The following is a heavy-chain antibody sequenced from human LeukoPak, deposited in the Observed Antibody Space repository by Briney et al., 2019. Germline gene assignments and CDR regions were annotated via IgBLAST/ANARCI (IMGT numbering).Heavy chain of an antibody. D-gene: IGHD2-21*01. CDR3: AKTTSHIVVVYYYYYYMDV. CDR2: ISGSGGST. CDR1: GFTFSSYA. V-gene: IGHV3-23*01. J-gene: IGHJ6*03. Sequence: GGSLRLSCAASGFTFSSYAMSWVRQAPGKGLEWVSAISGSGGSTYYADSVKGRFTISRDNSKNTLYLQMNSLRAEDTAVYYCAKTTSHIVVVYYYYYYMDVWGKGTTVTVSS.